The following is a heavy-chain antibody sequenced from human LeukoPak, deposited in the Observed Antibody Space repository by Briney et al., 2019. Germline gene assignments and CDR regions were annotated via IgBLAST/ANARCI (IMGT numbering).Heavy chain of an antibody. Sequence: PGRSLRLSCAASGFTFSSYAMHWVRQAPGKGLEWVSAISGSGGSTYYADSVKGRFTISRDNSKNTLYLQMNSLRAEDTAVYYCAKDGYYYVSSGYYYEVLPNDYWGQGTLVTVSS. CDR2: ISGSGGST. J-gene: IGHJ4*02. V-gene: IGHV3-23*01. D-gene: IGHD3-22*01. CDR1: GFTFSSYA. CDR3: AKDGYYYVSSGYYYEVLPNDY.